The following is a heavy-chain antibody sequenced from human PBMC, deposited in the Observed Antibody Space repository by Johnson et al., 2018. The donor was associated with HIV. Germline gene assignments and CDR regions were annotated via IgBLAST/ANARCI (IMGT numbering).Heavy chain of an antibody. J-gene: IGHJ3*02. D-gene: IGHD3-16*01. CDR3: ARDGGFVGAFDI. V-gene: IGHV3-13*01. Sequence: VQLVESGGGLVQPGGSLRLSCAASGFTLSRYDMHWVRQATGKGLEWVSAIGTAGDTSYPGSVKGRFTISRENAKNSLYLQMNSLRAGDTAVYYCARDGGFVGAFDIWGQGTMVIVSS. CDR2: IGTAGDT. CDR1: GFTLSRYD.